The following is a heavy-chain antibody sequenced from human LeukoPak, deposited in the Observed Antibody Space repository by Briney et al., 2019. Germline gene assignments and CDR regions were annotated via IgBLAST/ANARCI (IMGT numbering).Heavy chain of an antibody. V-gene: IGHV3-23*01. CDR2: ISGSGGST. CDR1: GFTLSSYA. J-gene: IGHJ4*02. D-gene: IGHD1-26*01. CDR3: AKDSGSYYYFDY. Sequence: GASLRLSCAASGFTLSSYAMSWVRQAPGKGLEWVSAISGSGGSTYYADSVKGRFTISRDNSKNTLYLQMNSLRAEDTAVYYCAKDSGSYYYFDYWGQGTLVTVSS.